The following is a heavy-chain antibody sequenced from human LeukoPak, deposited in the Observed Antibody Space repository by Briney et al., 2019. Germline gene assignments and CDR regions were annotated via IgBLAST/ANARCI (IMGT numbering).Heavy chain of an antibody. CDR2: IFYSGTT. J-gene: IGHJ4*02. D-gene: IGHD6-19*01. CDR3: ARRGYSSGWYYFDC. V-gene: IGHV4-59*08. CDR1: GGSISSYY. Sequence: PSETLSLTCTVSGGSISSYYWSWIRQPPGKGLEWIGYIFYSGTTNYNPSLKSRVTISVDTSKNQFSLKLSSVTAADTAVYYCARRGYSSGWYYFDCWGQGTLVTVSS.